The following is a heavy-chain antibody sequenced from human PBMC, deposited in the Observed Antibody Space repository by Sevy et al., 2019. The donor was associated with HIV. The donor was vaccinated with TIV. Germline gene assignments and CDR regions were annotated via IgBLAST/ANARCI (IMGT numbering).Heavy chain of an antibody. CDR1: GFTFTNYG. D-gene: IGHD6-19*01. CDR2: ISNSGANT. Sequence: GGSLRLSCAASGFTFTNYGMHWVRQAPGKGLEWVSGISNSGANTYYADSVRGRFTVSRDNSKNTVNLQLSSLRAEDTAIYYCAKEWALLSDWYGEFDYWGQGTLVTVSS. CDR3: AKEWALLSDWYGEFDY. J-gene: IGHJ4*02. V-gene: IGHV3-23*01.